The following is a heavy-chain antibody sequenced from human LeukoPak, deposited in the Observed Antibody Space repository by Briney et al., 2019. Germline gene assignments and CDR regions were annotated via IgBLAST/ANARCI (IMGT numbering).Heavy chain of an antibody. J-gene: IGHJ6*02. CDR1: GHTFTSYG. Sequence: ASVKVSCKASGHTFTSYGISWVRQAPGQGLEWMGWISAYNGNTNYAQKRQGRVTMTTDTSTSTAYMELRSLRSDDTAVYYCARDDRMDYYDSSGFVYYYYGMDVWGQGTTVTVSS. CDR3: ARDDRMDYYDSSGFVYYYYGMDV. V-gene: IGHV1-18*01. CDR2: ISAYNGNT. D-gene: IGHD3-22*01.